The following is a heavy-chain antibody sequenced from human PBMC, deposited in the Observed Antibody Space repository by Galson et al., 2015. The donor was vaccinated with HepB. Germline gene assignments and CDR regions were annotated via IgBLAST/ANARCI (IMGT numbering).Heavy chain of an antibody. CDR1: GFTFSRYA. CDR2: ISGSGGST. Sequence: SLRLSCAASGFTFSRYAMSWVRQAPGKGLEWVSAISGSGGSTYYADSVKGRFTISRDNSKNTLYLQMNSLRAEDTAVYYCAKNGPKSYGSGSLDAFDIWGQGTMVTVSS. J-gene: IGHJ3*02. D-gene: IGHD3-10*01. CDR3: AKNGPKSYGSGSLDAFDI. V-gene: IGHV3-23*01.